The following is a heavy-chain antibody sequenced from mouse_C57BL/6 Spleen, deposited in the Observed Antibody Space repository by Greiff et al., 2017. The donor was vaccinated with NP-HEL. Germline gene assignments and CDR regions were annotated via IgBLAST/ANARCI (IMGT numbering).Heavy chain of an antibody. CDR2: IDPENGDT. D-gene: IGHD1-1*01. J-gene: IGHJ3*01. CDR1: GFNIKDDY. Sequence: EVQRVESGAELVRPGASVKLSCTASGFNIKDDYMHWVKQRPEQGLEWIGWIDPENGDTEYASKFQGKATITADTSSNTAYLQLSSLTSEDTAVYYCTTGYYGSSSLAYWGQGTLVTVSA. V-gene: IGHV14-4*01. CDR3: TTGYYGSSSLAY.